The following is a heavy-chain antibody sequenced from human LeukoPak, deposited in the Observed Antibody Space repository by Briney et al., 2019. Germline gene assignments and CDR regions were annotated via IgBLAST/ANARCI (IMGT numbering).Heavy chain of an antibody. D-gene: IGHD7-27*01. CDR1: GFTVSSNY. V-gene: IGHV3-53*01. CDR3: ARDGDRRTNYGMDV. J-gene: IGHJ6*02. CDR2: IYSGGST. Sequence: PGGSLRLSCAASGFTVSSNYMSWVRQAPGKGLEWVSVIYSGGSTYYADSVKGRFTISRDNSKNTLYLQMNSLRAEDTAVYYCARDGDRRTNYGMDVWGQGTTVTVSS.